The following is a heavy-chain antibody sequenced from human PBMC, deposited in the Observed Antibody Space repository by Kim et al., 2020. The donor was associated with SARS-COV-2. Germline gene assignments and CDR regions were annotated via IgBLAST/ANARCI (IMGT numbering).Heavy chain of an antibody. D-gene: IGHD3-16*02. Sequence: LQGRVTMTRDTSTNTVYMELSSLRSEDTAVYYCARHYLRLWGSYRYGAFDVWGQGTPVTVSS. CDR3: ARHYLRLWGSYRYGAFDV. V-gene: IGHV1-46*01. J-gene: IGHJ3*01.